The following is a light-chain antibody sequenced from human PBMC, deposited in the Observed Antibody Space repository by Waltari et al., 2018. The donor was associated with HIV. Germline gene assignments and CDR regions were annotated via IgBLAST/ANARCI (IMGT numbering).Light chain of an antibody. CDR2: GAA. CDR1: PSVSTN. Sequence: EIVMPQSPVTLSMSPGERATLPCRASPSVSTNLAWYQQKPGQAPRLLIYGAATGATGIPARFSGSGSGTEFTLTISSLQSEDFAVYYCQQYNNWPGITFGPGTKVDIK. J-gene: IGKJ3*01. CDR3: QQYNNWPGIT. V-gene: IGKV3-15*01.